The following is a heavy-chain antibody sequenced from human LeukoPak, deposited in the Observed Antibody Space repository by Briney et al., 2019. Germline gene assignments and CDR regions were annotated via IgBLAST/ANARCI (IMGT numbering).Heavy chain of an antibody. J-gene: IGHJ5*02. V-gene: IGHV3-23*01. CDR2: IGGSGSST. CDR3: AKSRLTPHP. Sequence: QAGGSLRLSCAASGSTFSNSDMSWVRQAPGKGLEWVSAIGGSGSSTFYADSVKGRFTVSRDNSKNTLYLQMSSLRAEDTAVYYCAKSRLTPHPWGQGTLVTVSS. D-gene: IGHD1-14*01. CDR1: GSTFSNSD.